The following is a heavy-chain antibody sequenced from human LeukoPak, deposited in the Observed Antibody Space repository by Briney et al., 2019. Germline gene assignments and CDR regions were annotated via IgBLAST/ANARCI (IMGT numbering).Heavy chain of an antibody. Sequence: GGSLRLSCAASGFTFDDYAMHWVRQAPGKGLEWVSGISWNSGSIGYADSVKGRLTISRDNAKNSLYLQMNSLRAEDTALYYCAKDSTNIGAFDYWGQGTLVTVSS. CDR2: ISWNSGSI. V-gene: IGHV3-9*01. D-gene: IGHD5/OR15-5a*01. J-gene: IGHJ4*02. CDR3: AKDSTNIGAFDY. CDR1: GFTFDDYA.